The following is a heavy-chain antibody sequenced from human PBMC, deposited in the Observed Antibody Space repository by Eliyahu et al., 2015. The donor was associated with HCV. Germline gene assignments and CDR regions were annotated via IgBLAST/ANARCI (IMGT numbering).Heavy chain of an antibody. CDR1: GGSFSGYY. CDR3: ARGYHKFDY. CDR2: INHSGST. J-gene: IGHJ4*02. Sequence: QVQLQQWGAGLLKPSETLSLTCAVXGGSFSGYYXXWIRQPPGKGLEWIGEINHSGSTNYNPSLKSRVTISVDTSKNQFSLKLSSVTAADTAVYYCARGYHKFDYWGQGTLVTVSS. V-gene: IGHV4-34*01.